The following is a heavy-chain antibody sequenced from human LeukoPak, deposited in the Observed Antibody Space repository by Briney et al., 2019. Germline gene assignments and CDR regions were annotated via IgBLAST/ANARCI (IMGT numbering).Heavy chain of an antibody. CDR3: AKVKDNWNDYFDY. J-gene: IGHJ4*02. V-gene: IGHV3-23*01. Sequence: GGSLRLSCAASGFTFSSYGMSWVRQAPGKGLEWVSGISGSGGSTYYADSVKGRLTISRDNSKNTLYLQMNSLRAEDTAVYYCAKVKDNWNDYFDYWGQGTLVTVSS. CDR1: GFTFSSYG. D-gene: IGHD1-1*01. CDR2: ISGSGGST.